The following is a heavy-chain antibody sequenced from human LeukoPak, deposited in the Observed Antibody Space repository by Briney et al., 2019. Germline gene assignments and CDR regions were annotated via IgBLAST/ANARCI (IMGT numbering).Heavy chain of an antibody. V-gene: IGHV1-8*01. CDR2: MNPNSGNT. Sequence: GASVKVSCKASGYTFTTYDINWVRQATGQGLEWMGWMNPNSGNTGYAQKFQGRVTMTRNTSMSTGYMELNSLRSEDTAVYYCARANYYGSGKKDLDYWGQGTLVTVSS. D-gene: IGHD3-10*01. CDR3: ARANYYGSGKKDLDY. CDR1: GYTFTTYD. J-gene: IGHJ4*02.